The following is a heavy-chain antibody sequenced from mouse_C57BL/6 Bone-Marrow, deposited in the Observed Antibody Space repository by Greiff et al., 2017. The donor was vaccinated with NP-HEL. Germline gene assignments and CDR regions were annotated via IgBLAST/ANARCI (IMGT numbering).Heavy chain of an antibody. Sequence: EVQLVESGPELVKPGASVKMSCKASGYTFTDYNMHWVKQSHGKSLEWIGYINPNNGGTSYNQKFKGKATLTVNKSSSTAYMELRSLTSEDSAVYYCARISYYSNYLDYWGQGTTLTVSS. D-gene: IGHD2-5*01. V-gene: IGHV1-22*01. CDR1: GYTFTDYN. CDR2: INPNNGGT. J-gene: IGHJ2*01. CDR3: ARISYYSNYLDY.